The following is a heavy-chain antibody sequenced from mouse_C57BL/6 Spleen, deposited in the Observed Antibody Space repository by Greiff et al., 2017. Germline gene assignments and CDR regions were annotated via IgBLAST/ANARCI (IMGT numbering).Heavy chain of an antibody. V-gene: IGHV2-5*01. J-gene: IGHJ4*01. CDR3: AKKEKDYDYYAMDY. CDR2: IWRGGST. CDR1: GFSLTSYG. D-gene: IGHD2-4*01. Sequence: VQLQQSGPGLVQPSQSLSITCTVSGFSLTSYGVHWVRQSPGKGLEWLGVIWRGGSTDYNAAFMSRLSITKDNSKSQVFFKMNSLQADDTAIYYCAKKEKDYDYYAMDYWGQGTSVTVSS.